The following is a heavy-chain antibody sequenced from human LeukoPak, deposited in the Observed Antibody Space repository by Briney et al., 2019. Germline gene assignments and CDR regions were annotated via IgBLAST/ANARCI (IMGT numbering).Heavy chain of an antibody. D-gene: IGHD3-10*01. CDR3: ARDGSGSYYSLFDY. CDR1: GFTFSSYA. J-gene: IGHJ4*02. V-gene: IGHV3-30*14. Sequence: PGRSLRLSCAASGFTFSSYAMHWVRQAPGKGLEWVAVISYDGSNKYYADSVKGRFTISRDNSKNTLYLQMNSLRAEDTAVYYCARDGSGSYYSLFDYWGQGALVTVSS. CDR2: ISYDGSNK.